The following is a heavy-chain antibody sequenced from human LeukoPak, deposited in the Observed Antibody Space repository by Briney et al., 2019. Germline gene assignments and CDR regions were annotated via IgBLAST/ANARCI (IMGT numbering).Heavy chain of an antibody. J-gene: IGHJ4*02. D-gene: IGHD3-22*01. CDR1: GYTFTSYF. CDR3: ARVHYYDSSGYYYFDY. Sequence: GASVNVTCKASGYTFTSYFIHWVRQAPGQGLDWMGIINPSGSSTGYPQKFQGRVTMTRDTSTSTVYMELSSLRSEDAAVYYCARVHYYDSSGYYYFDYWGQGTLVTVSS. V-gene: IGHV1-46*01. CDR2: INPSGSST.